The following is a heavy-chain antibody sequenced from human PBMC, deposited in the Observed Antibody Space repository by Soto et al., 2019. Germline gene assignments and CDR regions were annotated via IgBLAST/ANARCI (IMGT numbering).Heavy chain of an antibody. V-gene: IGHV3-23*01. Sequence: GGSLRLSCAASGFTFSSYAMSWVRQAPGKGLEWVSAISGSGGSTYYADSVKGRFTISRDNSKNTLYLQMNSLRAEDTAVYYCAKEGEGSEGSQNGMDVWGQGTTVTVSS. CDR1: GFTFSSYA. CDR2: ISGSGGST. CDR3: AKEGEGSEGSQNGMDV. J-gene: IGHJ6*02.